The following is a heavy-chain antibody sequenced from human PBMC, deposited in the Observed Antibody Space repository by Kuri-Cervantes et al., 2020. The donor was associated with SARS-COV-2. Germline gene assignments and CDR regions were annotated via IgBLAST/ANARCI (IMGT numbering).Heavy chain of an antibody. Sequence: SETLSLTCAVYGGSFSGYYWSWIRQPPGKGLEWIGEINHSGSTNYNPSLKSRVTISVDTSKNQFSLKLSSVTAADTAVYYCARLGVAYYSSTSCPRSYYYGMDVWGQGTTVTVSS. CDR1: GGSFSGYY. CDR3: ARLGVAYYSSTSCPRSYYYGMDV. CDR2: INHSGST. V-gene: IGHV4-34*01. D-gene: IGHD2-2*01. J-gene: IGHJ6*02.